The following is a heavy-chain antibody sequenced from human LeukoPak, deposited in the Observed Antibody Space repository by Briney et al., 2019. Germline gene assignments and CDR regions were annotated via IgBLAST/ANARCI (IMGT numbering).Heavy chain of an antibody. CDR3: AGGERVASGSYFLVYYYYMDV. J-gene: IGHJ6*03. V-gene: IGHV3-21*01. D-gene: IGHD1-26*01. Sequence: GGSLRLSCAASGFTFSSYSMNWVRQAPGKGLEWVSSISSSSSYIYYADSVKGRFTISRDNAKNSLYLQMNSLRAEDTAVYYCAGGERVASGSYFLVYYYYMDVWGKGTTVTVSS. CDR1: GFTFSSYS. CDR2: ISSSSSYI.